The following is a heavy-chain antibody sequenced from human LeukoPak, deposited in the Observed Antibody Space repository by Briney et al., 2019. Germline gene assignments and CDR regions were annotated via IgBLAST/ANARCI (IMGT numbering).Heavy chain of an antibody. Sequence: SETLSLTCAVYGGSFSGYYWSWIRQPPGKGLEWIGYIYYSGSTNYNPSLKSRVTISVDTSKNRFSLKLTSVTAADTAVYYCARVTIAAAGVFDYWGQGTLVTVSS. CDR2: IYYSGST. CDR3: ARVTIAAAGVFDY. V-gene: IGHV4-59*01. J-gene: IGHJ4*02. CDR1: GGSFSGYY. D-gene: IGHD6-13*01.